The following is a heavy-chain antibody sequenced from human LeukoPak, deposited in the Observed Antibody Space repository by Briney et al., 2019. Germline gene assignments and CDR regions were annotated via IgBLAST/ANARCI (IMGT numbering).Heavy chain of an antibody. CDR2: ISYDGSNK. CDR3: PKDLNGITIFGVVIIPHDPYDAFDI. J-gene: IGHJ3*02. D-gene: IGHD3-3*01. V-gene: IGHV3-30*18. CDR1: GFTFSSYG. Sequence: GRSLRLSCAASGFTFSSYGMHWVRQAPGKGLEWVAVISYDGSNKYYADSVKGRFTISRDNSKNTLYLQMNSLRAEDTAVYYCPKDLNGITIFGVVIIPHDPYDAFDIWGQGTMVTVPS.